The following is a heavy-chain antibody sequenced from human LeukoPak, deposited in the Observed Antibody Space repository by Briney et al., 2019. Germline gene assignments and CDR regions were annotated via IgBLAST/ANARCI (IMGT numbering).Heavy chain of an antibody. D-gene: IGHD6-19*01. J-gene: IGHJ4*02. CDR2: VSYDGNDY. CDR3: AKPTGDTGWYGLFEY. V-gene: IGHV3-30*18. Sequence: GGSLRLSCAASGFTFSGYAMNWVRQAPGKGLEWVTVVSYDGNDYYYADSVKGRFTISRDNSKNTLYLQMNSLRAEDTAVYYCAKPTGDTGWYGLFEYWGQGTLVTVSS. CDR1: GFTFSGYA.